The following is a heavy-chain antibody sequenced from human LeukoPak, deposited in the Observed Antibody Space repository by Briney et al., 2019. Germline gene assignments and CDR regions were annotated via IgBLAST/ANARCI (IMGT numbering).Heavy chain of an antibody. J-gene: IGHJ4*02. CDR2: INPSGGRT. Sequence: ASVKVSCKASGYILSSYNMHWVRQAPGQGLEWLGIINPSGGRTSYAQRFQGRVTVTTDTSTSTVYMQLSSLASEDTAVYYCARERRAWGEDFWGQGTLVTVSS. CDR3: ARERRAWGEDF. CDR1: GYILSSYN. V-gene: IGHV1-46*01. D-gene: IGHD3-16*01.